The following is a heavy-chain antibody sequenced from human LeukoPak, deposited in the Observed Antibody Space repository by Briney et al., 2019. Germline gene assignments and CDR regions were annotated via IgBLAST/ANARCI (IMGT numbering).Heavy chain of an antibody. D-gene: IGHD3-3*02. CDR2: IYSGGST. CDR1: GFTVSSNY. Sequence: GGSLRLSCAASGFTVSSNYMSWVRQAPGKGLEWVSVIYSGGSTYYADSVKGRFTISRGNSKNTLYLQMNSLRAEDTAVYYCAREISRTGAFDIWGQGTMVTVSS. J-gene: IGHJ3*02. CDR3: AREISRTGAFDI. V-gene: IGHV3-66*02.